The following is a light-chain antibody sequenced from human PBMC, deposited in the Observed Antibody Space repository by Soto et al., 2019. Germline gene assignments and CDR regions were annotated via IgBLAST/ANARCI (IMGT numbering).Light chain of an antibody. CDR1: SSDVGGYNY. Sequence: QSALTQPASVSGSPGQSITISCTGTSSDVGGYNYVSWYQHHPGKAPKLMIYDVSNRPSGVSNRFSGSKSGNTPSLTISGLQAEDEADYYCSSYTSSSTLYVFGTGTKLTVL. CDR2: DVS. CDR3: SSYTSSSTLYV. V-gene: IGLV2-14*03. J-gene: IGLJ1*01.